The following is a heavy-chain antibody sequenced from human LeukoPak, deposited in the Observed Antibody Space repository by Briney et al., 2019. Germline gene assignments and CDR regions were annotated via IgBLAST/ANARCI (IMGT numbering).Heavy chain of an antibody. V-gene: IGHV3-11*01. J-gene: IGHJ4*02. D-gene: IGHD5-18*01. CDR3: ARAKLGGYSYGPSRGVDY. CDR1: GFTFSDYY. Sequence: GGSLRLSCAASGFTFSDYYMSWIRQAPGKGLEWVSYISSSGSTIYYADSVKGRFTISRDNAKNSLYLQMNSLRAEDTAVYYCARAKLGGYSYGPSRGVDYWGQGTLVTVSS. CDR2: ISSSGSTI.